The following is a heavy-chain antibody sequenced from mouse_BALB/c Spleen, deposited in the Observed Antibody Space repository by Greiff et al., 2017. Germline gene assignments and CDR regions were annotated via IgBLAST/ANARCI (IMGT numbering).Heavy chain of an antibody. CDR2: ISSGGSYT. J-gene: IGHJ3*01. D-gene: IGHD2-3*01. Sequence: EVKLMESGGGLVKPGGSLKLSCAASGFTFSSYAMSWVRQSPEKRLEWVAEISSGGSYTYYPDTVTGRFTISRDNAKNTLYLEMSSLRSEDTAMYYCARDNGYYAYWGQGTLVTVSA. CDR1: GFTFSSYA. CDR3: ARDNGYYAY. V-gene: IGHV5-9-4*01.